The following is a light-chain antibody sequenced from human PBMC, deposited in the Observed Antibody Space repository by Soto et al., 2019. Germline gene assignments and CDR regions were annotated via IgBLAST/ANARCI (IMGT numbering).Light chain of an antibody. V-gene: IGKV3-15*01. CDR3: QQYNNWPPYT. Sequence: EIVMTQSPATPSVSPGERATLSCRASQSVSSNLAWYQQKPGQAPRLLIYGASTRATGIPARFSGSGSGTEFTLTISSLQSEDFAVYYCQQYNNWPPYTFGQGTKVDI. CDR1: QSVSSN. CDR2: GAS. J-gene: IGKJ2*01.